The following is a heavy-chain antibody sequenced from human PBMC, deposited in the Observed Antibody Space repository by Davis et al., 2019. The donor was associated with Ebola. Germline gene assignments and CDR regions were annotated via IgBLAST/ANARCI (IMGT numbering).Heavy chain of an antibody. D-gene: IGHD4/OR15-4a*01. CDR3: AGAPVYYYYGMDV. CDR1: GGSFSGYY. Sequence: GSLRFSCAVYGGSFSGYYWSWIRQPPGKGLEWIGEINHSGSTNYNPSLKSRVTISVDTSKNQFSLKLSSVTAADTAVYYCAGAPVYYYYGMDVWGKGTTVTVSS. CDR2: INHSGST. V-gene: IGHV4-34*01. J-gene: IGHJ6*04.